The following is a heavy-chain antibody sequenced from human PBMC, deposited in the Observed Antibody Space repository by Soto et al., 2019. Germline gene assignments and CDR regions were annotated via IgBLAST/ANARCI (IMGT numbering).Heavy chain of an antibody. V-gene: IGHV5-51*01. Sequence: GESLKISCKGSGYSFTSYWIGWVRQMPGKGLEWMGIIYPGDSDTRYSPSFQGQVTISADKSISTAYLQWSSLKASDTAMYYCARHFSYDSSGYPYYFDYWGQGTLVTVSS. CDR2: IYPGDSDT. CDR3: ARHFSYDSSGYPYYFDY. CDR1: GYSFTSYW. D-gene: IGHD3-22*01. J-gene: IGHJ4*02.